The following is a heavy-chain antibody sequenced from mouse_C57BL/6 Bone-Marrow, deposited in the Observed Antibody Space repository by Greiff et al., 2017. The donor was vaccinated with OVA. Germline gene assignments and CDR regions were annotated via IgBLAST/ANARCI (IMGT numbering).Heavy chain of an antibody. CDR2: ISSGGSYT. CDR3: ARRILPFDY. Sequence: EVKLQESGGDLVKPGGSLKLSCAASGFTFSSYGMSWVRQTPDKRLEWVATISSGGSYTYYPDSVKGRFTISRDNAKNTLYLQRSSLKSEDTAMYYCARRILPFDYWGQGTTLTVSS. V-gene: IGHV5-6*02. J-gene: IGHJ2*01. CDR1: GFTFSSYG.